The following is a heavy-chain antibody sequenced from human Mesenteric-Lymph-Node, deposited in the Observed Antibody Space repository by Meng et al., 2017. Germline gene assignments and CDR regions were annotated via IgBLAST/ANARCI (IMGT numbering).Heavy chain of an antibody. CDR2: IYYSGST. J-gene: IGHJ4*02. V-gene: IGHV4-59*01. D-gene: IGHD3-10*01. CDR3: EREGLWFGEFEG. Sequence: SETLSLTCTVSGGSISSYYWSWIRQPPGKGLEWIGYIYYSGSTNYNPSLKSRVTISVDTSKNQFSLKLSSVTAADTAVYYCEREGLWFGEFEGWGQGTLVTVSS. CDR1: GGSISSYY.